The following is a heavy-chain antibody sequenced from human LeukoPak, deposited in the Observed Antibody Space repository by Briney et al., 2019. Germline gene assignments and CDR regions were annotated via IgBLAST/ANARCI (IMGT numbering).Heavy chain of an antibody. J-gene: IGHJ4*02. V-gene: IGHV4-34*01. CDR3: ARGYYDILTGYYPFDY. Sequence: SETLSLTCAVYGGSFSGYYWSWIRQPPGKGLEWIREINHSGSTNYNPSLKSRVTISVDTSKNQFSLKLSSVTAADTAVYYCARGYYDILTGYYPFDYWGQGTLVTVSS. CDR2: INHSGST. CDR1: GGSFSGYY. D-gene: IGHD3-9*01.